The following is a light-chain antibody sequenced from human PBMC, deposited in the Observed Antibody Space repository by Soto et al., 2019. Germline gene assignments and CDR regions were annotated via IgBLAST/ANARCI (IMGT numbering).Light chain of an antibody. CDR3: MHGLQTPPPI. J-gene: IGKJ2*01. CDR1: QSLLYSNGHNY. CDR2: LGS. Sequence: DIVMTQSPLSLPVTPGEPASISCRSSQSLLYSNGHNYLDGYVQKPGQSPQLLIYLGSNRASGVPDGLSASGSGTDFTLRISSVAAEDVGVYYCMHGLQTPPPIFGQGTKLEIK. V-gene: IGKV2-28*01.